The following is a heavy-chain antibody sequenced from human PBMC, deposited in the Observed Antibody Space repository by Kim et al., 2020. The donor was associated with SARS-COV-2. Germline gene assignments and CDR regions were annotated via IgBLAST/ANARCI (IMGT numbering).Heavy chain of an antibody. J-gene: IGHJ5*02. V-gene: IGHV5-51*01. Sequence: GESLKISCKGSGYSFTSYWIGWVRQMPGKGLEWMGIIYPGDSDTRYSPSFQGQVTISADKSISTAYLQWSSLKASDTAMYYCARGGVVVAATPNWFDPWGQGTLVTVSS. CDR3: ARGGVVVAATPNWFDP. D-gene: IGHD2-15*01. CDR2: IYPGDSDT. CDR1: GYSFTSYW.